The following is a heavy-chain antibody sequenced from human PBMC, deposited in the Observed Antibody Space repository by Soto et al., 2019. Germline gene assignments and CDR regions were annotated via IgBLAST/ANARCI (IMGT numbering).Heavy chain of an antibody. CDR1: GFTFSIYI. D-gene: IGHD6-19*01. J-gene: IGHJ3*02. CDR2: ISSSSSYI. Sequence: AGSLRLSCAASGFTFSIYIMNWVRQAPGKGLEWVSSISSSSSYIYYADSVKGRFTISRDNAKNSLYLQMNSLRAEDTAVYYCARSVAGTPAFDIWGQGTMVTVSS. CDR3: ARSVAGTPAFDI. V-gene: IGHV3-21*01.